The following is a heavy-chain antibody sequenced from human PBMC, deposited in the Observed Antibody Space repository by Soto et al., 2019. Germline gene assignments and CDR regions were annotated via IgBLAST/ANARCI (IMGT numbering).Heavy chain of an antibody. CDR1: GFTFSSYG. CDR2: ISYDGSNK. CDR3: AKDPQDILTGNNWFDP. D-gene: IGHD3-9*01. J-gene: IGHJ5*02. Sequence: GGSLRLSCAASGFTFSSYGMHWVRQAPGKGLEWVAVISYDGSNKYYADSVKGRFTISRDNSKNTLYLQMNSLRAEDTAVYYCAKDPQDILTGNNWFDPWGQGTLVPVSS. V-gene: IGHV3-30*18.